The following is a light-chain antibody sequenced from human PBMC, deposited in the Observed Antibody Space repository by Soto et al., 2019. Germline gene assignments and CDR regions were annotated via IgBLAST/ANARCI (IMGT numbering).Light chain of an antibody. V-gene: IGKV4-1*01. CDR2: WAS. J-gene: IGKJ2*01. CDR3: QQHYSTPLT. CDR1: QSILYISNNRNY. Sequence: DIVMTQSPDSLAVSLGERATINCKSSQSILYISNNRNYLAWYQQKPGQPPKMLIYWASTRESGVPDRFSGSGSGTDFTLTISSLQAEDVAVYYCQQHYSTPLTFGQGTKLEIK.